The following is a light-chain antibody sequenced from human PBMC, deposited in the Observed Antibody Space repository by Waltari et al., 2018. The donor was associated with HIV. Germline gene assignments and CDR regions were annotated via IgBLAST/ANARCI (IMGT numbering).Light chain of an antibody. CDR3: QVWDTTTDQYV. CDR1: NIGDQS. CDR2: YDT. Sequence: YALTQPPSVSVAPGRTARIACEGNNIGDQSVHWYQQKPAQAPILVIYYDTDRPSGIPERFSGSNSGNTASLSISRVEAGDEADYYCQVWDTTTDQYVFGSGTKVTV. J-gene: IGLJ1*01. V-gene: IGLV3-21*04.